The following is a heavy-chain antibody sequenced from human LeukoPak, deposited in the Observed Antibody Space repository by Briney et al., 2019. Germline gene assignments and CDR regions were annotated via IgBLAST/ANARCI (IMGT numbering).Heavy chain of an antibody. CDR1: GFTVSSNY. CDR3: AKESQWLPSSGLDY. J-gene: IGHJ4*02. V-gene: IGHV3-53*01. CDR2: IYSGGST. D-gene: IGHD6-19*01. Sequence: GGSLRLSCAASGFTVSSNYMSWVRQAPGKGLEWVSVIYSGGSTYYADSVKGRFTISRDNSKNTLYLQMNSLRAEDTAVYYCAKESQWLPSSGLDYWGQGTLVTVSS.